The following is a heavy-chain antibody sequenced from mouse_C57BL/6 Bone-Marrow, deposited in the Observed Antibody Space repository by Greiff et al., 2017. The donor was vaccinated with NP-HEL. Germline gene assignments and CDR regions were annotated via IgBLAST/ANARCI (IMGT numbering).Heavy chain of an antibody. J-gene: IGHJ4*01. CDR2: IRNKANGYTT. CDR1: GFTFTDYY. V-gene: IGHV7-3*01. Sequence: EVQLVESGGGLVQPGGSLSLSCAASGFTFTDYYMSWVRQPPGKAPEWLGFIRNKANGYTTEYSASVKVRFTISRDNSQSILYLQMNALRAEDSATYYCARSIYDDYADDTFYAKEYWGQGTSVTVSS. CDR3: ARSIYDDYADDTFYAKEY. D-gene: IGHD2-4*01.